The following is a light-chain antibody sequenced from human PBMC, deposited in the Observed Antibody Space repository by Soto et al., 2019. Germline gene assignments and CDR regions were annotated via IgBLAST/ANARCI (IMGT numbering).Light chain of an antibody. CDR1: QSVSSY. J-gene: IGKJ1*01. V-gene: IGKV3-11*01. Sequence: EIVMTQSPATLSLSPGERATLSCRASQSVSSYLAWYQQKPGQAPRLLIYDASNRTTGIPARFSGSGSGTDFTLTISSLEPEDFAVYYWQKRSNWTFGQGTKVEIK. CDR2: DAS. CDR3: QKRSNWT.